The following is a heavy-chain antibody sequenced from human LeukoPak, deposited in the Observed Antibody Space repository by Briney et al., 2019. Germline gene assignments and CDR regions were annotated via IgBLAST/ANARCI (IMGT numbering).Heavy chain of an antibody. CDR1: GGSISSFY. Sequence: SETLSLTCSVSGGSISSFYWSWIRQPPGKGLEWIGYIYYSGSTNYNPSLKSRVTISVDTSKNQFSLKLSSVTAADTAVYYCARIDCSSTSCYTEYGYFDYWGQGTLVTVSS. J-gene: IGHJ4*02. CDR2: IYYSGST. V-gene: IGHV4-59*08. CDR3: ARIDCSSTSCYTEYGYFDY. D-gene: IGHD2-2*02.